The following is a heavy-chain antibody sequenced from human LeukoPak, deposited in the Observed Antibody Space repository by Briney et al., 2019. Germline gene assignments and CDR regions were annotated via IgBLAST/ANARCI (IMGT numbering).Heavy chain of an antibody. CDR2: ISGRSSYI. Sequence: GGSLRLSCAASGFTFSSYSMNWVRQAPGKGLEWVSFISGRSSYIYYADSVKGRFTISRDNAKNSLYLQMNSLRAEDTAVYYCARGPVSSSGFFGYWGQGTLVTVSS. J-gene: IGHJ4*02. D-gene: IGHD6-19*01. V-gene: IGHV3-21*04. CDR3: ARGPVSSSGFFGY. CDR1: GFTFSSYS.